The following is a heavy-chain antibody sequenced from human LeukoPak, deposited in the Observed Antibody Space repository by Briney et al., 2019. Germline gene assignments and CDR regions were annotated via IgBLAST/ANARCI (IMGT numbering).Heavy chain of an antibody. Sequence: ASVKVSCKASGYTFTGYYMHWVRQAPGQGLEWMGWINLNSGGTNYAQKFQGRVTMTRDTSISTAYMELSRLRSDDTAVYYCARRVYAGVIDYWGQGTLVTVSS. CDR1: GYTFTGYY. CDR2: INLNSGGT. V-gene: IGHV1-2*02. J-gene: IGHJ4*02. CDR3: ARRVYAGVIDY. D-gene: IGHD2-8*01.